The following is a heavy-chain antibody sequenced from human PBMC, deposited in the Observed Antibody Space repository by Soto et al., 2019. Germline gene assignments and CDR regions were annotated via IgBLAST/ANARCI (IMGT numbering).Heavy chain of an antibody. CDR1: GFTFSGYW. CDR2: ISPDGSEE. J-gene: IGHJ4*02. V-gene: IGHV3-7*01. D-gene: IGHD4-17*01. Sequence: GGSLRLSCAASGFTFSGYWMTWVRQAPGKGLEGVANISPDGSEEYYVDSVKGRFTISRDNSKNTLYLQMNSLRAEDTAVYYCAKDLGDYGLYYFDYWGQGTLVTVSS. CDR3: AKDLGDYGLYYFDY.